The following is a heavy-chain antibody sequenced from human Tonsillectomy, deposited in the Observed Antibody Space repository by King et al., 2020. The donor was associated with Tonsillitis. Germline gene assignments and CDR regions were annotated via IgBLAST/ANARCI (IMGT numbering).Heavy chain of an antibody. V-gene: IGHV4-34*01. CDR3: ARGPAPTYYYGSGSYYRDYYFDY. J-gene: IGHJ4*02. CDR2: INHSGST. D-gene: IGHD3-10*01. Sequence: VQLQQWGAGLLKPSETLSRTCAVYGGSFNGYYWSWIRQPPGKGLEWIGEINHSGSTNHNPPLTIRVTISVDTTKNQFSLKLSSVTAADTPVYYCARGPAPTYYYGSGSYYRDYYFDYWGQGTLVTVSS. CDR1: GGSFNGYY.